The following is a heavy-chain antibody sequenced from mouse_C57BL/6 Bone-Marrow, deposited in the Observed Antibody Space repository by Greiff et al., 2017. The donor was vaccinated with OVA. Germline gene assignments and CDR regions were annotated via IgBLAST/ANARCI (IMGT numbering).Heavy chain of an antibody. CDR1: GYTFTSYW. Sequence: QVQLQQPGAELVRPGSSVKLSCKASGYTFTSYWMHWVKQRPIQGLEWIGNIDPSDSETHYNQKFKDKATLAVDKSSSTAYMQLSSLTSEDSAVYYCARWGGGWFAYWGQGTLVTVSA. V-gene: IGHV1-52*01. CDR3: ARWGGGWFAY. CDR2: IDPSDSET. J-gene: IGHJ3*01.